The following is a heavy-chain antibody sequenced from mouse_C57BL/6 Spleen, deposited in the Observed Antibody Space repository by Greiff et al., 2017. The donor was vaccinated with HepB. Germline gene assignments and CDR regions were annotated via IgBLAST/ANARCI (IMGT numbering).Heavy chain of an antibody. J-gene: IGHJ1*01. D-gene: IGHD4-1*01. CDR1: GYTFTSYW. CDR2: IYPGSGST. CDR3: ARAAGTGGWYFDV. Sequence: VQLQQSGAELVKPGASVKMSCKASGYTFTSYWITWVKQRPGQGLEWIGDIYPGSGSTNYNEKFKSKATLTVDTSSSTAYMQLISLTSEESAVYYCARAAGTGGWYFDVWGQGTTVTVSS. V-gene: IGHV1-55*01.